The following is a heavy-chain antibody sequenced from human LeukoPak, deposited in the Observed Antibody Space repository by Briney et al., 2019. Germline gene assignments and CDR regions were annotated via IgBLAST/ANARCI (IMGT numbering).Heavy chain of an antibody. CDR3: AKDRPCEICKPMDA. CDR1: AFTLTSYS. D-gene: IGHD2-21*01. CDR2: ICRSGDYT. J-gene: IGHJ6*04. V-gene: IGHV3-23*01. Sequence: GGSLRLSCATSAFTLTSYSMSWVPEAPGKGVESISGICRSGDYTYSADYVKGRFTISRDNSKTTVHLQMYSLRAEDAAIYYCAKDRPCEICKPMDAWGEGTTVTVSS.